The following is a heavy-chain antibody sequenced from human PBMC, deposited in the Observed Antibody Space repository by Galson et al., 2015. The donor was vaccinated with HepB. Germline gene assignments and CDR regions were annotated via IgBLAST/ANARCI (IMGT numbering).Heavy chain of an antibody. V-gene: IGHV1-18*01. Sequence: SVKVSCKASGSTFTSYGISWVRQAPGQGLEWMGWISAYNGNTNYAQKLQGRVTMTTDTSTSTAYMELRSLRSDDTAVYYCARDWFTDYYYGMDVWGQGTTVTVSS. CDR2: ISAYNGNT. CDR3: ARDWFTDYYYGMDV. J-gene: IGHJ6*02. CDR1: GSTFTSYG. D-gene: IGHD3-10*01.